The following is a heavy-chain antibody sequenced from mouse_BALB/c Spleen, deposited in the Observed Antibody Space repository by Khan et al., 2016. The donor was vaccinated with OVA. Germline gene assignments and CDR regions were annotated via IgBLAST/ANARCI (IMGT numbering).Heavy chain of an antibody. Sequence: VELVESGPGLVAPSQSLSITCTVSGFSLTNYAVHWIRQPPGKGLEWLVVIWSDRYTTYNSTLKSRLSISKDNSKSQVFLKMNSLQTDDTAIYYCARYRFGYAMDYWGQGTSVTVSS. CDR3: ARYRFGYAMDY. CDR2: IWSDRYT. J-gene: IGHJ4*01. D-gene: IGHD2-14*01. V-gene: IGHV2-6*02. CDR1: GFSLTNYA.